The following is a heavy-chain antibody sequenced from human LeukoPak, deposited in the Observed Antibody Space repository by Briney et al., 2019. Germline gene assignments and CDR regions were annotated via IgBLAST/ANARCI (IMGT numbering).Heavy chain of an antibody. CDR1: GFTFSDDY. V-gene: IGHV3-11*04. J-gene: IGHJ4*02. CDR2: ISVIGSTI. Sequence: GPLRVSCAASGFTFSDDYMSWSRQAPRERLGWGSYISVIGSTIYYADSLKGRVTISRDNAKNSLYLQMSSQRVEDTAVYYCLKSVAVYWGQGTLVTVSS. CDR3: LKSVAVY.